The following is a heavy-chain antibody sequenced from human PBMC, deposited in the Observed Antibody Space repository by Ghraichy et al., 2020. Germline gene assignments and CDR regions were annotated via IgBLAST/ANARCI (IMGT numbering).Heavy chain of an antibody. D-gene: IGHD2-2*01. J-gene: IGHJ4*02. Sequence: LSLTCAASGFTFPNYWMSWIRHVPGKGLERVANINLDGSSTYYVDAVKDRFIISRDNAKNSVYLQMSTLSVEDTAIYSCVRDWYCTSTGCFYFDYWGQGTLVTVAS. CDR2: INLDGSST. CDR1: GFTFPNYW. V-gene: IGHV3-7*01. CDR3: VRDWYCTSTGCFYFDY.